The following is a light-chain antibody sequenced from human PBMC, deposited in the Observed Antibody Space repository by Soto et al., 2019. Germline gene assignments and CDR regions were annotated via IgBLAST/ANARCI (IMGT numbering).Light chain of an antibody. V-gene: IGKV1-5*01. CDR1: QSTSGW. J-gene: IGKJ1*01. CDR3: QQYSSYPWT. CDR2: DVS. Sequence: DIRMTQSASTLSLSLGDRVTITCRASQSTSGWLAWYQQKPGKAPKLLIYDVSSLESGVPSRFSGSGSGTEFTLAISSLQPDDFATYYCQQYSSYPWTFGQGTKVDIK.